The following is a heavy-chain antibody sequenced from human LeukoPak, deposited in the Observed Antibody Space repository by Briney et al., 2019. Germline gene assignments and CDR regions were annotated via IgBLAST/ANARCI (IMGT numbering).Heavy chain of an antibody. V-gene: IGHV3-7*01. J-gene: IGHJ2*01. CDR2: IKQDGSEK. CDR3: ARVRRIAAAEGWYFDL. Sequence: GGSLRLSCAASGFTFSSYWMSWVRQAPGEGLEWVANIKQDGSEKYYVDSVKGRFTISRDNAKNSLYLQMNSLRAEDTAVYYCARVRRIAAAEGWYFDLWGRGTLVTVSS. CDR1: GFTFSSYW. D-gene: IGHD6-13*01.